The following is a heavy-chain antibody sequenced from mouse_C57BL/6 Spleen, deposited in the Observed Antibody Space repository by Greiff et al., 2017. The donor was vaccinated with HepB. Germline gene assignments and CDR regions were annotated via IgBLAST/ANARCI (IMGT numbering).Heavy chain of an antibody. V-gene: IGHV1-20*01. D-gene: IGHD2-5*01. CDR3: ARGGYSNYEDAMDD. CDR1: GYSFTGYF. J-gene: IGHJ4*01. CDR2: INPYNGDT. Sequence: VQLQQSGPELVKPGDSVKISCKASGYSFTGYFMNWVMQSHGKSLEWIGRINPYNGDTFYNQKFKGKATLTVDKSSSTAHMERRSLTSEDSAVYYCARGGYSNYEDAMDDWGQGTAVTVSS.